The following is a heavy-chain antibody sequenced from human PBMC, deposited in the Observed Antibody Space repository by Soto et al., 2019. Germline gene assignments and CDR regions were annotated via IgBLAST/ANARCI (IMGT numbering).Heavy chain of an antibody. CDR3: ARDGQPDIKTSDYYDSSGASR. CDR2: IYSGGST. J-gene: IGHJ4*02. D-gene: IGHD3-22*01. V-gene: IGHV3-66*01. CDR1: GFTVSSNY. Sequence: GESLKISCAASGFTVSSNYMSWVRQAPGKGLEWVSVIYSGGSTYYADSVKGRFTISRDNSKNTLYLQMNSLRAEDTAVYYCARDGQPDIKTSDYYDSSGASRWGQGTLVTVSS.